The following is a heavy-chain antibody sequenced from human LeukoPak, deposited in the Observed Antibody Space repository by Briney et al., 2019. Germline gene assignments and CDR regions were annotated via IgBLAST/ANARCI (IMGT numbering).Heavy chain of an antibody. D-gene: IGHD3-9*01. J-gene: IGHJ5*02. Sequence: AASVKVSCKASGYTFTSYGISWVRQAPGQGLEWMGWISAYNGNTNYAQKLQGRVTMTTDTSTSTAYMELRSLTFDDTAIYYCAKDWHILTGRNCFDPWGQGTLVTVSS. V-gene: IGHV1-18*01. CDR2: ISAYNGNT. CDR1: GYTFTSYG. CDR3: AKDWHILTGRNCFDP.